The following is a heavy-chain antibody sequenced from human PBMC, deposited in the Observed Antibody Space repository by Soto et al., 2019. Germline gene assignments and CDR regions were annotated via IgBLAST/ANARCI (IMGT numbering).Heavy chain of an antibody. CDR2: ISSSSSTI. J-gene: IGHJ1*01. V-gene: IGHV3-48*02. CDR1: GFTFSSNS. Sequence: GGSLRLSCAASGFTFSSNSMNWVRQAPGKGLEWISYISSSSSTIYADSVKGRFTISRDNAKNSLYLQMNSLRDEDTAVYYCVCCIWSSRLTSSHWVQ. CDR3: VCCIWSSRLTSSH. D-gene: IGHD3-3*01.